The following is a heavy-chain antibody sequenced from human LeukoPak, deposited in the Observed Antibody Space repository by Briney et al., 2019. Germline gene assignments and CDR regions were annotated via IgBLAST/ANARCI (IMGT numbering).Heavy chain of an antibody. CDR3: ARDEGPRIFDY. Sequence: ASVKVSCKASGYTFTSYYMHWVRQAPGQGLEWMGIINPSGGSTSYAQKFQGRATMTRDTSTSTVYMELSSLRSEDTAVYYCARDEGPRIFDYWGQGTLVTVSS. CDR1: GYTFTSYY. V-gene: IGHV1-46*01. D-gene: IGHD2/OR15-2a*01. CDR2: INPSGGST. J-gene: IGHJ4*02.